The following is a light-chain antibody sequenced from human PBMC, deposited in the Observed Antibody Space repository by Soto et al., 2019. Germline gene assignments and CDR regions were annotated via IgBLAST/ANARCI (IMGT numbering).Light chain of an antibody. CDR2: TAS. CDR1: QDISTW. CDR3: QQATSFPHT. J-gene: IGKJ2*01. V-gene: IGKV1-12*01. Sequence: DIQMTQSPSFVSASVGDRVTITCRASQDISTWLAWYQQKPGRAPNLLIYTASSLQSGVPSRFSGSGSGTDFTLTISSLQPEDFATYYCQQATSFPHTFGQGTKLEIK.